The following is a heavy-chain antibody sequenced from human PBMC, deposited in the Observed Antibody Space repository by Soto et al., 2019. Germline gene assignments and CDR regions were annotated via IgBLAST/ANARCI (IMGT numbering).Heavy chain of an antibody. D-gene: IGHD2-15*01. Sequence: EVQLVESGGGLVKPGGSLRLSCAASGFTFSNAWMSWVRQAPGKGLEWVGRIKSKTDGGTTDYAAPGKGRFTISRDDSKNTLYLQMNSLKTEDTAVYYCTTEGYCSGGSCYSGPYYYYYGMDVWGQGTTVTVSS. V-gene: IGHV3-15*01. CDR2: IKSKTDGGTT. CDR3: TTEGYCSGGSCYSGPYYYYYGMDV. CDR1: GFTFSNAW. J-gene: IGHJ6*02.